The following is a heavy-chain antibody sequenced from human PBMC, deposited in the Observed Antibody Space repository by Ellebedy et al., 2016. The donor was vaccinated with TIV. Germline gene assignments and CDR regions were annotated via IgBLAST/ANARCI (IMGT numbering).Heavy chain of an antibody. CDR2: ISANGGTT. CDR1: GFTFSTSP. Sequence: GESLKISCAASGFTFSTSPMNWVLPAPGKGLERDSLISANGGTTYYADSVKGRFTISRDNSKNTLFLLMNSLRSEDTAMYYCARDKVGRYYGSGSYTDHWGQGTLVVVSS. J-gene: IGHJ4*02. V-gene: IGHV3-23*01. CDR3: ARDKVGRYYGSGSYTDH. D-gene: IGHD3-10*01.